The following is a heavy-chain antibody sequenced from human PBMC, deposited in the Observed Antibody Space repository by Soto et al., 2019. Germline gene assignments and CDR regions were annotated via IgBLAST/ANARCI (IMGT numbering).Heavy chain of an antibody. CDR3: AREPYYGVTNAGI. J-gene: IGHJ4*02. V-gene: IGHV1-69*08. D-gene: IGHD4-17*01. Sequence: QVQLVQSGAEVKKPGSSVKVSCKASGGTFSSYTISWVRQAPGQGLEWMGRIIPILGIANYAQKFQGRVTITADKSTSTAYMELSSLRFGDTAVYYAAREPYYGVTNAGIWCQGTLVTVSS. CDR2: IIPILGIA. CDR1: GGTFSSYT.